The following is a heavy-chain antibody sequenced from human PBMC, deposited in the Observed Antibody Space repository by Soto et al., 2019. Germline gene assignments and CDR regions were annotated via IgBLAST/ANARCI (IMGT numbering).Heavy chain of an antibody. CDR1: GFTFRSHG. CDR2: ISYDGSNK. V-gene: IGHV3-30*18. Sequence: GGSLRLSCATSGFTFRSHGMHWVRQAPGKGLEWVAVISYDGSNKYYADSVKGRFTISRDNSKNTLYLQMNSLRAEDTAVYYCAKDFSAVAYYYGMDVWGQGTTVTVSS. D-gene: IGHD6-19*01. J-gene: IGHJ6*02. CDR3: AKDFSAVAYYYGMDV.